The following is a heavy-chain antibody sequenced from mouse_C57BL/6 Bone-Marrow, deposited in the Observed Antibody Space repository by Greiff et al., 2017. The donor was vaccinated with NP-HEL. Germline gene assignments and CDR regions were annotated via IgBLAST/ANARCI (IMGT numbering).Heavy chain of an antibody. CDR2: IRSKSNNYAT. CDR1: GFSFNTYA. Sequence: EVQRVESGGGLVQPKGSLKLSCAASGFSFNTYAMNWVRQAPGKGLEWVARIRSKSNNYATYYADSVKDRFTISRDDSESMLYLQMNNFKTEDTAMYCCVRHASPATVVATEAMDYWGQGTSVTVSS. J-gene: IGHJ4*01. D-gene: IGHD1-1*01. CDR3: VRHASPATVVATEAMDY. V-gene: IGHV10-1*01.